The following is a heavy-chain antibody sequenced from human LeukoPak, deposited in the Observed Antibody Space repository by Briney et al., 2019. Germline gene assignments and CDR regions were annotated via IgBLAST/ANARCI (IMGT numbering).Heavy chain of an antibody. CDR2: LYHPDST. J-gene: IGHJ4*02. CDR3: ARPMTTVTHGGYYFDY. Sequence: PSESLSLTCAVSGYPINNAYYWVWIRQPPGKGLEWIGSLYHPDSTYYNPSLKSRVTISVDTSKNQFSLKLSSVTAADTAVYYCARPMTTVTHGGYYFDYWGQGTLVTVSS. CDR1: GYPINNAYY. D-gene: IGHD4-17*01. V-gene: IGHV4-38-2*01.